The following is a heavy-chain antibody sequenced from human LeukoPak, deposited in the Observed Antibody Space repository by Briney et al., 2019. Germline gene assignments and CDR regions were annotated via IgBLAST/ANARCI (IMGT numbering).Heavy chain of an antibody. CDR3: VVVTAAQPY. J-gene: IGHJ4*02. Sequence: AGGSLRLSCAASGFTFSSYAMHWVRQAPGKGLEWVAVISYDGSNKYYADSVKGRFTISRDNSKNTLYLQMNSLRAEDTAVYYCVVVTAAQPYWGQGTLVTVSS. D-gene: IGHD2-21*02. V-gene: IGHV3-30-3*01. CDR2: ISYDGSNK. CDR1: GFTFSSYA.